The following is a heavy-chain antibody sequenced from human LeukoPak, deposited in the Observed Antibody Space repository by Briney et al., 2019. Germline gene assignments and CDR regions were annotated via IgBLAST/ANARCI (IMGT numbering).Heavy chain of an antibody. Sequence: SETLSLTCTVSGGSISSYYWSWIRQPPGKGLEWIGYIYYSGSTNYNPSLKSRVTISVDTSKNQFSLKLSSVTAADTAVYYCARCSYGDYIDYWGQGTLVTVSS. J-gene: IGHJ4*02. CDR3: ARCSYGDYIDY. V-gene: IGHV4-59*08. D-gene: IGHD4-17*01. CDR1: GGSISSYY. CDR2: IYYSGST.